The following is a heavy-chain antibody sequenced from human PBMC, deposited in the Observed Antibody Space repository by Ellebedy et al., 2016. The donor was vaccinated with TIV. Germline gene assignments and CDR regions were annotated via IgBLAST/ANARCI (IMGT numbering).Heavy chain of an antibody. CDR3: ARSIKWGSGSYPYFDFDY. Sequence: GESLKISCAASGFTFSSYAMHWVRQAPGKGLEWVAVISYDGSNKYYADSVKGRFTISRDNSKNTLYLQMNSLRAEDTAVYYCARSIKWGSGSYPYFDFDYWGQGTLVTVSS. V-gene: IGHV3-30*07. D-gene: IGHD3-10*01. CDR2: ISYDGSNK. J-gene: IGHJ4*02. CDR1: GFTFSSYA.